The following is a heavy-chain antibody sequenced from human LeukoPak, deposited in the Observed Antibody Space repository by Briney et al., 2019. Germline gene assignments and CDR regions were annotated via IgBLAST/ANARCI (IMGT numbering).Heavy chain of an antibody. V-gene: IGHV4-39*07. CDR2: IYDSGST. D-gene: IGHD3-10*01. J-gene: IGHJ4*02. CDR3: ARGHYYGSGSQGADDY. CDR1: GGSIRSSYYY. Sequence: PSETLSLTCTVSGGSIRSSYYYWGWIRQPPGKGLEWIGSIYDSGSTNYNPSLKSRVTISVDTSKNQFSLKLSSVTAADTAVYYCARGHYYGSGSQGADDYWGQGTLVTVSS.